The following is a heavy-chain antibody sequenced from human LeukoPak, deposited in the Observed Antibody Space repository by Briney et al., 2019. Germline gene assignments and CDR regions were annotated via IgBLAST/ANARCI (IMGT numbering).Heavy chain of an antibody. J-gene: IGHJ6*03. V-gene: IGHV3-7*01. Sequence: GGSLRLSCAASGFTFSSYAMSWVRQAPGKGLEWVANIKQDGSEKYYVDSVKGRFTISRDNAKNSLYLQMNSLRAEDTAVYYCARDRTWVPAAPEYYYYYYMDVWGKGTTVTVSS. D-gene: IGHD2-2*01. CDR1: GFTFSSYA. CDR3: ARDRTWVPAAPEYYYYYYMDV. CDR2: IKQDGSEK.